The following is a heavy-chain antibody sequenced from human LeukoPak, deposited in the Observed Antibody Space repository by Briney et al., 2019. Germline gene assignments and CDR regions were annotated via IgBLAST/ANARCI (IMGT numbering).Heavy chain of an antibody. Sequence: GGSLRLSYVASGFTFSSYEMYWVRQPPGKELEWVAYISTSGSPTIYAASVKGRFTMSRDNAKNSLYLEMNSLRAEDTAVYYCVRDGGCTAGSCSQYFQHWGQGTLVTVSS. J-gene: IGHJ1*01. CDR2: ISTSGSPT. D-gene: IGHD2-15*01. CDR3: VRDGGCTAGSCSQYFQH. V-gene: IGHV3-48*03. CDR1: GFTFSSYE.